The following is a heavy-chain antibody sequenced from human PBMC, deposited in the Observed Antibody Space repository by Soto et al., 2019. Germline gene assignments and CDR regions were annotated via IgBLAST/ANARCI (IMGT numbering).Heavy chain of an antibody. J-gene: IGHJ5*02. V-gene: IGHV4-61*08. CDR2: IYYSGIT. Sequence: PSETLSLTCTVSGASITTPAFYWGWVRQPPGKGLEWIGYIYYSGITNYNPSLKSRVTISVDTSKNQFSLKLSSVTAADTAVYYCARAPRYSSSWYRGWFDPWGQGTLVTVSS. CDR3: ARAPRYSSSWYRGWFDP. D-gene: IGHD6-13*01. CDR1: GASITTPAFY.